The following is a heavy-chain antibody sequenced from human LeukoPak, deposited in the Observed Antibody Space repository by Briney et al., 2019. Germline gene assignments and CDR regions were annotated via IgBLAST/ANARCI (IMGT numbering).Heavy chain of an antibody. V-gene: IGHV1-2*02. D-gene: IGHD1-7*01. CDR3: ARATYPSLYNWNYGDGFDY. CDR1: GYTFTGYY. Sequence: GASVKVSCKASGYTFTGYYMHWVRQAPGQGLGWMGWINPNSGGTNYAQKLQGRVTMTRDTSISTAYMELSRLRSEDTAVYYCARATYPSLYNWNYGDGFDYWGQGTLVTVSS. J-gene: IGHJ4*02. CDR2: INPNSGGT.